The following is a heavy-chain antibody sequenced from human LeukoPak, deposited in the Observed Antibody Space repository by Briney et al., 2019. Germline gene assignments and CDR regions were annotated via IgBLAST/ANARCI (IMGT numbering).Heavy chain of an antibody. J-gene: IGHJ5*02. V-gene: IGHV1-18*01. Sequence: ASVKVSCKASGYTFTSYGISWVRQAPGQGLEWMGWISAYNGNTNYAQKFQGRVTMTRDTSISTVFMELSRLTSDDTAVYYCARDLAAISTGSHNWFDPWGQGTLVTVSS. CDR2: ISAYNGNT. D-gene: IGHD2/OR15-2a*01. CDR3: ARDLAAISTGSHNWFDP. CDR1: GYTFTSYG.